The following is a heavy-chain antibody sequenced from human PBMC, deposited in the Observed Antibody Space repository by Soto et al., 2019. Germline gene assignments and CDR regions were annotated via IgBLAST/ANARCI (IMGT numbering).Heavy chain of an antibody. D-gene: IGHD1-26*01. J-gene: IGHJ4*02. V-gene: IGHV3-30*04. CDR2: ISYDGSNK. CDR3: ARDVSGSYSIDY. CDR1: GFTFNSYA. Sequence: QVQLVESGGGVVQPGRSLRLSCAASGFTFNSYAMYWVRQAPGKGLEWVAVISYDGSNKYYADSVKGRFTISRDNSKNTLYLQINSLRAEDTAVYYCARDVSGSYSIDYWGQGTLVTVSS.